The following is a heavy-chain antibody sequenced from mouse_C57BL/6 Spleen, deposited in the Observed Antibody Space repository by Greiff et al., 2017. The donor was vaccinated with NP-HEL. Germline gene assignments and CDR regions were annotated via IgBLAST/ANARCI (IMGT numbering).Heavy chain of an antibody. CDR3: ARSTTVVVPYYFDY. D-gene: IGHD1-1*01. CDR2: IYPRDGST. Sequence: LQESGPELVKPGASVKLSCKASGYTFTSYDINWVKQRPGQGLEWIGWIYPRDGSTKYNEKFKGKATLTVDTSSSTAYMELHSLTSEVSAVYFCARSTTVVVPYYFDYWGQGTTLTVSS. J-gene: IGHJ2*01. CDR1: GYTFTSYD. V-gene: IGHV1-85*01.